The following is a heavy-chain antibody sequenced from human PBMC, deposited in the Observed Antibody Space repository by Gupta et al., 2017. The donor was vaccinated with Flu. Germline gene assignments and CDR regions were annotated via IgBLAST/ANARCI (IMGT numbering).Heavy chain of an antibody. V-gene: IGHV3-53*01. CDR3: ARADEPEPDSLF. CDR1: FSVNRGY. J-gene: IGHJ4*02. D-gene: IGHD2-2*01. Sequence: FSVNRGYMNWVRQAPGKGLEWVAVIVSGDTTRDADSLRGRFTIYTDSSKKTLYLHMNNLKVEETAVYYCARADEPEPDSLFCGQGVLVTVSS. CDR2: IVSGDTT.